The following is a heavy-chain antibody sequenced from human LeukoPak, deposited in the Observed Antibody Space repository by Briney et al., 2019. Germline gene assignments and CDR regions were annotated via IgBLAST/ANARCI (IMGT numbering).Heavy chain of an antibody. CDR2: IYTSGTT. D-gene: IGHD3-16*01. V-gene: IGHV3-53*04. Sequence: GGSLRLSCAASGFTVSSNYMSWVRQAPGKGLEWVSVIYTSGTTYYKDSVKGRFTISRHNSKNMVNLQMDSLRPEDTAVYYCASGPTYDYVRVILYWGQGTLVTVSS. CDR1: GFTVSSNY. J-gene: IGHJ4*02. CDR3: ASGPTYDYVRVILY.